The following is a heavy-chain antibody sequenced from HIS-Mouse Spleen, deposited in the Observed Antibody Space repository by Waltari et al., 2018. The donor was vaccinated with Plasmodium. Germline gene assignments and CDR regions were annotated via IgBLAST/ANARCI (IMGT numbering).Heavy chain of an antibody. CDR2: ISGSGGRT. V-gene: IGHV3-23*01. CDR1: GFTFSSYA. CDR3: AKYSSSWSLYFDY. Sequence: EVQLLESGGGLVQPGGSLRLSCAASGFTFSSYAMSWVRQAPGKGLEWVSSISGSGGRTYYADSVKVRFTISRDNSKNTLYLQMNSLRAEDTAVYYCAKYSSSWSLYFDYWGQGTLVTVSS. J-gene: IGHJ4*02. D-gene: IGHD6-13*01.